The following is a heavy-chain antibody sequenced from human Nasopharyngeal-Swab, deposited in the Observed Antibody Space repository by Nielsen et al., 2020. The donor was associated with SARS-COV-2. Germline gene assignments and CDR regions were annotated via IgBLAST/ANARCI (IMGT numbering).Heavy chain of an antibody. Sequence: WIRQPPGKGLVWVSRINSDGSIIDYADSVKGRFTISRDNARNTLNLQMNSLRAGDTALYYCVCGETTPSDYWGQGTLVTVSS. CDR3: VCGETTPSDY. CDR2: INSDGSII. V-gene: IGHV3-74*01. D-gene: IGHD2-15*01. J-gene: IGHJ4*02.